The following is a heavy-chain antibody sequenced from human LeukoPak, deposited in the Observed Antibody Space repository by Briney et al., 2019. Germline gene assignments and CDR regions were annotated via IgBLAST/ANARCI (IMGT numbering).Heavy chain of an antibody. J-gene: IGHJ6*03. CDR1: GFTFSSYW. CDR2: IKQDGSEK. D-gene: IGHD2-21*01. Sequence: GESLKISCAASGFTFSSYWMSWVRQAPGKGLEWVANIKQDGSEKYYVDSVKGRFTISRDNAKNSLYLQMNSLRAEDTAVYYCARERHIVVVANYYYYMDVWGKGTTVTVSS. V-gene: IGHV3-7*01. CDR3: ARERHIVVVANYYYYMDV.